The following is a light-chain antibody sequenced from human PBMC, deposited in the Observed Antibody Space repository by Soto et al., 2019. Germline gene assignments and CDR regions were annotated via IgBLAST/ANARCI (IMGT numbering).Light chain of an antibody. J-gene: IGKJ1*01. CDR2: GAS. CDR3: QQYNNWPPDRT. CDR1: QSVSGN. V-gene: IGKV3-15*01. Sequence: EIVMTQSPATLSVSPGERASLSCMASQSVSGNLAWYQQKPGQAPRLLIYGASTRATGIPARFSGSGSGTEFTLTISSLQSEDFAIYFCQQYNNWPPDRTFGQGTKVEIK.